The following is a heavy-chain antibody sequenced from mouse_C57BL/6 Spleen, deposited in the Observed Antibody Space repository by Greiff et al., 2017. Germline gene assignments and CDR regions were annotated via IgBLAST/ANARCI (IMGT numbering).Heavy chain of an antibody. CDR1: GYTFTSYW. D-gene: IGHD1-1*01. Sequence: VQLQQSGAELAKPGASVKLSCKASGYTFTSYWMHWVKQRPGQGLEWIGYINPSSGYTKYNQKFKDKATLTADKSSSTAYMLLSSLTYEDSAVYYGARAKASMTTIVEGFAYWGQGTLVTVSA. CDR2: INPSSGYT. V-gene: IGHV1-7*01. J-gene: IGHJ3*01. CDR3: ARAKASMTTIVEGFAY.